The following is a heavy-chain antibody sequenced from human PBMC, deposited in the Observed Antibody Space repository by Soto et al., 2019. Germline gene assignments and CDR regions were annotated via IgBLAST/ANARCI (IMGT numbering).Heavy chain of an antibody. CDR3: ARTVVVPAATDY. Sequence: SETLSLTCTVSGGSISSYYWSWIRQPPGKGLEWIGSIYYSGSTNYTPSLKSRVTISVDTSKNQFSLKLSSVTAADTAVYYCARTVVVPAATDYWGQGTLVTVSS. V-gene: IGHV4-59*01. CDR2: IYYSGST. CDR1: GGSISSYY. D-gene: IGHD2-2*01. J-gene: IGHJ4*02.